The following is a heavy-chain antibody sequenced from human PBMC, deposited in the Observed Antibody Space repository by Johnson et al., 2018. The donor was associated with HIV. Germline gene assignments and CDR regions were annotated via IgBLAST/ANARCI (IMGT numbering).Heavy chain of an antibody. J-gene: IGHJ3*01. V-gene: IGHV3-30*02. CDR3: AKDEGQTLAAAGRDAFDF. D-gene: IGHD6-13*01. CDR2: IRYDGDNK. Sequence: QVQLVESGGGVVQPGGSLRLSCAAFGFTFSYYSMHWVRQAPGKGLEWVAFIRYDGDNKYYGDSVKGRFTISRDNSKNTLYLQMNGMRPEDTAVYYCAKDEGQTLAAAGRDAFDFWGQGTAVTVSS. CDR1: GFTFSYYS.